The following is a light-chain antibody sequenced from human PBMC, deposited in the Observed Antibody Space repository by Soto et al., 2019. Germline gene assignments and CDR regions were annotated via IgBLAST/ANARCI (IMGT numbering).Light chain of an antibody. CDR2: WAS. CDR1: QSVLYNSSSKNY. J-gene: IGKJ4*01. CDR3: QQYNNWLSLT. V-gene: IGKV4-1*01. Sequence: DIVMTQSTDSLAVSLGERATMNCKSSQSVLYNSSSKNYLAWYQQNPGQPPKLLIYWASTRESGFTDRFSGSGSGTDFTLTISSLQSEDFAVYYCQQYNNWLSLTFCGGTKVDIK.